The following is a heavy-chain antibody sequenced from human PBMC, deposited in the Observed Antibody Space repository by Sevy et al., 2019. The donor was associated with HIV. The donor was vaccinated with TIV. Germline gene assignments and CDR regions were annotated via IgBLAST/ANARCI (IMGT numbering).Heavy chain of an antibody. J-gene: IGHJ3*02. V-gene: IGHV4-39*01. CDR1: GGSISSSSYY. Sequence: SETLSLTCTVSGGSISSSSYYWGWIRQPPGKGLEWIGSIYYSGSTYYNPSLKSRVTISVDTSKNPFSLKLSSMTAAHTAVYYCVRPCLDYGCNSGAFDIWGQETIVTVSS. CDR3: VRPCLDYGCNSGAFDI. D-gene: IGHD4-17*01. CDR2: IYYSGST.